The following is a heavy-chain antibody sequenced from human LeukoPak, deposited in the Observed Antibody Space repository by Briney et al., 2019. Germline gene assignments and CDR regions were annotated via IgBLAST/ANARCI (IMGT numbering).Heavy chain of an antibody. Sequence: SETLSLTCTVSGGSISSYYWSWIRQPAGKGLEWIGRFYSGGSADYNPSLKSRGTMSVETSKNQFSLKLSSVTAADTAVYYCARVYSGYDLPGSLANYYFDYWGQGTLVTVSS. CDR2: FYSGGSA. D-gene: IGHD5-12*01. J-gene: IGHJ4*02. V-gene: IGHV4-4*07. CDR1: GGSISSYY. CDR3: ARVYSGYDLPGSLANYYFDY.